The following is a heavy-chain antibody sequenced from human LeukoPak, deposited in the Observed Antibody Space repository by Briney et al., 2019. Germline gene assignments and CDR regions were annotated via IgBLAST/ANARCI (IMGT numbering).Heavy chain of an antibody. CDR3: ARAVLLWFGEPGEDGFDI. CDR1: GFTFSSYA. D-gene: IGHD3-10*01. V-gene: IGHV3-23*01. CDR2: ISGSGGTT. Sequence: GGSLRLSCAASGFTFSSYAMSWVRQAPGKGLEWVSTISGSGGTTYYADSVKGRFTISRDNSKNTLYLQMNSLRAEDTALYYCARAVLLWFGEPGEDGFDIWGQGTMVTVSS. J-gene: IGHJ3*02.